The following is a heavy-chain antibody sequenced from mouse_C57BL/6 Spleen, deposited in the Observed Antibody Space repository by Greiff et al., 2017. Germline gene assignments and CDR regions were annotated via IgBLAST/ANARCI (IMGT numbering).Heavy chain of an antibody. V-gene: IGHV14-4*01. Sequence: EVQLQESGAELVRPGASVKLSCTASGFNIKDDYMHWVKQRPEQGLEWIGWIDPEDGDTEYAPKFQGKATITADTSSNTAYLQLSSLTSEDTAVYYGTTSVVAREAGFAYWGQGTLVTVSA. CDR2: IDPEDGDT. J-gene: IGHJ3*01. CDR3: TTSVVAREAGFAY. CDR1: GFNIKDDY. D-gene: IGHD1-1*01.